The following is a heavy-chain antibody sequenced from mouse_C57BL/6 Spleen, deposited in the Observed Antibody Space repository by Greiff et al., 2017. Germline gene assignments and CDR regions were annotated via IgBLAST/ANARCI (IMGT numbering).Heavy chain of an antibody. J-gene: IGHJ4*01. CDR1: GYTFTSYW. V-gene: IGHV1-74*01. Sequence: VQLQQPGAELVKPGASVKVSCKASGYTFTSYWMHWVKQRPGQGLEWIGRIHPYAGDTTYNQKFKGKATLTVDKSSSTASMQLSSLTSEDSAVYYCSIESSNYHYAMDYWGQGTSVTVSS. CDR3: SIESSNYHYAMDY. CDR2: IHPYAGDT. D-gene: IGHD2-1*01.